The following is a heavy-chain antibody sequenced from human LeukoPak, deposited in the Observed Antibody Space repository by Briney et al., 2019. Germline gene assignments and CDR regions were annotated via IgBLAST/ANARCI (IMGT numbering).Heavy chain of an antibody. V-gene: IGHV3-74*01. CDR2: INSDGSST. J-gene: IGHJ4*02. CDR3: ARVIPRGYYDSSGYLFDY. CDR1: GFTFSSYW. D-gene: IGHD3-22*01. Sequence: TGRSLRLPCAASGFTFSSYWMHWVRHAPGKGLVWVSRINSDGSSTSYADSVKGRFTISRDNAKNTLYLQMNSLRAEDTAVYYCARVIPRGYYDSSGYLFDYWGQGTLVTVSS.